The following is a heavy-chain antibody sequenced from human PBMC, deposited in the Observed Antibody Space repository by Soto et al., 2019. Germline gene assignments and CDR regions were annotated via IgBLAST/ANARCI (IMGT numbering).Heavy chain of an antibody. Sequence: SETLSLTCTVSGGSITNYYWSWIRQPPGKGLEWIGYIYYSGSTNHNPSLKSRVAISVDTSKNQFSLNLNSVTAADTAVYYCARSSGYDLGDIDYWGQGTLVT. CDR3: ARSSGYDLGDIDY. D-gene: IGHD5-12*01. CDR2: IYYSGST. V-gene: IGHV4-59*08. CDR1: GGSITNYY. J-gene: IGHJ4*02.